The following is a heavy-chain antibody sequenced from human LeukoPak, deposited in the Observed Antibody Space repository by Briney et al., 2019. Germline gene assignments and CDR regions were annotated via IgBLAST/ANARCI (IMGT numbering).Heavy chain of an antibody. CDR1: GFTFSSYA. J-gene: IGHJ6*02. Sequence: GSLRLSCAASGFTFSSYAMSWVRQPPGKGLEWIGEINHSGSTNYNPSLKSRVTISVDTSKNQFSLKLSSVTAADTAVYYCARDSSSWYYYGMDVWGQGTTVTVYS. CDR2: INHSGST. D-gene: IGHD6-13*01. CDR3: ARDSSSWYYYGMDV. V-gene: IGHV4-34*01.